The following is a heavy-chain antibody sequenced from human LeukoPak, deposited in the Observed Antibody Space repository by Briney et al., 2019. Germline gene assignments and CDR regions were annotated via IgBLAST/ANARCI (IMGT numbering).Heavy chain of an antibody. J-gene: IGHJ5*02. Sequence: GGSLRLSCAASGFTFSSYSMNWVRQAPGKGLEWVSSISSSSSYIYYADSVKGRFTISRDNAKSSLYLQMNSLRAEDTAVYYCARGAVAGTRWFDPWGQGTLVTVSS. CDR3: ARGAVAGTRWFDP. V-gene: IGHV3-21*01. D-gene: IGHD6-19*01. CDR1: GFTFSSYS. CDR2: ISSSSSYI.